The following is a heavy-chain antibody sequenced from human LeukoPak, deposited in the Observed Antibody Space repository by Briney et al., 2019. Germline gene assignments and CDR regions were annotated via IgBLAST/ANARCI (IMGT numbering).Heavy chain of an antibody. D-gene: IGHD6-6*01. CDR3: AKTPSHLSSPNVFDY. CDR1: GSTLSTYA. J-gene: IGHJ4*02. V-gene: IGHV3-23*01. Sequence: PGRSLRLSRAASGSTLSTYAMSWVRQAPGEGLEWVSTIEDSTVSAYSADSVKGRFTISRDNSKNTLYLQMNSLRAEDTAVYFCAKTPSHLSSPNVFDYWRQGTLVTVSS. CDR2: IEDSTVSA.